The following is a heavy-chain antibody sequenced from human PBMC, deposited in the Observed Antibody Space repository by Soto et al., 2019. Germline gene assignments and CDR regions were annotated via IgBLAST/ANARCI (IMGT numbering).Heavy chain of an antibody. CDR1: GVSINSSIYF. V-gene: IGHV4-39*01. Sequence: PSETLSLTFIFSGVSINSSIYFLGLVRQPPGKGLEWIGSIYYSGSTYCNPSLRSRVTISVDTSKNQFSLKLSSVTAADTAVFYCERKYSSGPSNWLDTWGQGTLVTVSS. CDR2: IYYSGST. D-gene: IGHD6-19*01. J-gene: IGHJ5*02. CDR3: ERKYSSGPSNWLDT.